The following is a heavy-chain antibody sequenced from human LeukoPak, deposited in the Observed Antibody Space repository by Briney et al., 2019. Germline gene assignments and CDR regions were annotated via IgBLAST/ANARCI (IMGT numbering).Heavy chain of an antibody. CDR1: GFTFSDYY. V-gene: IGHV3-11*01. CDR2: ISNSASTI. J-gene: IGHJ4*02. D-gene: IGHD5-12*01. CDR3: AKEDDGGYAHDC. Sequence: GGSLRLSCAASGFTFSDYYMSWIRQAPGEGLEWVSYISNSASTIYYADSVKGRFTISRDNSKNTVYLQMNGLGAEATAVYYCAKEDDGGYAHDCWGQGTLVTVSS.